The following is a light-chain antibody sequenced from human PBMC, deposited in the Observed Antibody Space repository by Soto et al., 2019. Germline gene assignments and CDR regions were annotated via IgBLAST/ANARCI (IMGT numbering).Light chain of an antibody. Sequence: EIVMTQSPATLSVSPGERASLSCRASQSVGRNLAWYQQTAGQAPRLLIYGASTRATGIPARFSGSGSGTEFTLTISSLQSEDFAVYSWHQYTNGPYTFGQGTKLEIK. J-gene: IGKJ2*01. CDR1: QSVGRN. V-gene: IGKV3-15*01. CDR2: GAS. CDR3: HQYTNGPYT.